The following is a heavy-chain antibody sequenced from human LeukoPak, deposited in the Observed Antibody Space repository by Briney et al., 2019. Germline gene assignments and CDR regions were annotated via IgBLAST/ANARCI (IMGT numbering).Heavy chain of an antibody. CDR1: GYTFTSYY. Sequence: ASVKVSCKASGYTFTSYYMHWVRQAPGQGLEWMGIINPSGGSTSYAQKFQGRVTMTRDTSTSTVYMELSSLRSEDTAVYYCARDLDIVVVVAATRGAFDIWGQGTMVTVSS. J-gene: IGHJ3*02. CDR3: ARDLDIVVVVAATRGAFDI. V-gene: IGHV1-46*01. D-gene: IGHD2-15*01. CDR2: INPSGGST.